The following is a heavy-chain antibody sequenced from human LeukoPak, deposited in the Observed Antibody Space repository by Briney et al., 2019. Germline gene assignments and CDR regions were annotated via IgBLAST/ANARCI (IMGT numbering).Heavy chain of an antibody. CDR3: VGSRYLILGYGMDV. CDR1: GFTFSSYA. Sequence: GGSLRLSCAASGFTFSSYAMHWVRQAPGKGLEWVAVISYDGSNKYYADSVKGRFTISRDNSKNTLYLQMNSLRAEDTAVYYCVGSRYLILGYGMDVWGQGTTVTVSS. D-gene: IGHD1-1*01. V-gene: IGHV3-30-3*01. CDR2: ISYDGSNK. J-gene: IGHJ6*02.